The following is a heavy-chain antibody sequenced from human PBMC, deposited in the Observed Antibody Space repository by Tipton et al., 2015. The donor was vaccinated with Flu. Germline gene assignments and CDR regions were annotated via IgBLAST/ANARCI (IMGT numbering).Heavy chain of an antibody. CDR2: IYHNGDI. CDR1: GYSISRGYY. Sequence: LRLSCAVSGYSISRGYYWGWIRQPPGKGLEWIGSIYHNGDIHFNPSLKSRVSISVDTSNNRFSLNLTSVTAADTAVYYCAGAEIGDFDYWGQGTLVTVSS. CDR3: AGAEIGDFDY. D-gene: IGHD2/OR15-2a*01. V-gene: IGHV4-38-2*01. J-gene: IGHJ4*02.